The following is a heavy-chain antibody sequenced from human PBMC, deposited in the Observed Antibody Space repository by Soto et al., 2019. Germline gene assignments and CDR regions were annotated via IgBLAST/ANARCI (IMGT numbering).Heavy chain of an antibody. V-gene: IGHV4-39*01. CDR1: GGSLCSSSYY. CDR2: IYYSGST. CDR3: ARLYYDILTGYYHFDY. Sequence: SETLSLTCTVSGGSLCSSSYYWGCIRQPPGKGLEWIGSIYYSGSTYYNPSLKSRVTISVDTSKNQFSLKLSSVTAADTAVYYCARLYYDILTGYYHFDYWGQGTLVTVSS. J-gene: IGHJ4*02. D-gene: IGHD3-9*01.